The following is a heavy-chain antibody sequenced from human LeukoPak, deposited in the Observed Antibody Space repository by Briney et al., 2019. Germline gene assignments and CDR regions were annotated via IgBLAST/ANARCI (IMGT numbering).Heavy chain of an antibody. CDR1: GFTVSSNY. D-gene: IGHD1-26*01. V-gene: IGHV3-53*05. J-gene: IGHJ6*02. Sequence: GGSLRLSCAASGFTVSSNYMSWVRQAPGKGLEWVSVIYSGGSTYYADSVKGRFTISRDNSKNTLYLQMDSLRAEDTAVYYCAKEGPTTAWYYGMDVWGQGTTVTVSS. CDR3: AKEGPTTAWYYGMDV. CDR2: IYSGGST.